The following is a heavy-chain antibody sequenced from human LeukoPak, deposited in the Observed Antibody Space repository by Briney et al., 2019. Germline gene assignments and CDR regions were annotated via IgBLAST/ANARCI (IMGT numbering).Heavy chain of an antibody. D-gene: IGHD7-27*01. J-gene: IGHJ4*02. V-gene: IGHV3-23*01. Sequence: GGSLRLSCAASGFTFSSYAMSSVRQAPGKGLEWVSAITGSGGSTYYADSVKGRFTISRDNSKNTLYVQMNSLRAEDTAVYYCATERNWVFDYWGQGTLVTVSS. CDR3: ATERNWVFDY. CDR2: ITGSGGST. CDR1: GFTFSSYA.